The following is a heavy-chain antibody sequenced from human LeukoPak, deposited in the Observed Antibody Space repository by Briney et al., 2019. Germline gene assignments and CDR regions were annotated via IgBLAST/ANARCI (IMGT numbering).Heavy chain of an antibody. CDR3: ARNEGSYYNFWSGFYI. D-gene: IGHD3-3*01. CDR2: IGAYNGNT. J-gene: IGHJ4*02. V-gene: IGHV1-18*01. CDR1: GYTFTSYG. Sequence: ASVKVSCKASGYTFTSYGISWVRQAPGQGLEWMGWIGAYNGNTNYAQKLQGRVTMTTDTSTSTAYMELRSLRSDDTAVYYCARNEGSYYNFWSGFYIWGQGTLVTVSS.